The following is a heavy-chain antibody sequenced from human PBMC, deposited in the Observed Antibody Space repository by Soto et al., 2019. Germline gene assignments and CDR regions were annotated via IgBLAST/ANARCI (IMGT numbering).Heavy chain of an antibody. CDR1: GLTVTNYA. V-gene: IGHV3-23*01. CDR3: AKDRLAGNFDY. CDR2: ISATGGST. Sequence: GGSLRISCAASGLTVTNYAMNWVRQAPGKGLEWVATISATGGSTYYADSVKGRFTISRDNSKNTLYLQMNGLRVEDTAVYYCAKDRLAGNFDYWGQGTQVTAPQ. J-gene: IGHJ4*02.